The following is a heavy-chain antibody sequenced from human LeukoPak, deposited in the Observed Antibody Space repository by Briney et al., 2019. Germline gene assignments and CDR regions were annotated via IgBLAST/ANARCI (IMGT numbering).Heavy chain of an antibody. CDR3: ARDHGGYSYGVGGLDY. J-gene: IGHJ4*02. CDR1: GFTFSSYA. Sequence: GRFLRLSCAASGFTFSSYAMHWVRQAPGKGLEWVAVISYDGSNKYYAGSVKGRFTISRGNSKNTLYLQMNSLRAEDTAVYYCARDHGGYSYGVGGLDYWGQGTLVTVSS. CDR2: ISYDGSNK. D-gene: IGHD5-18*01. V-gene: IGHV3-30-3*01.